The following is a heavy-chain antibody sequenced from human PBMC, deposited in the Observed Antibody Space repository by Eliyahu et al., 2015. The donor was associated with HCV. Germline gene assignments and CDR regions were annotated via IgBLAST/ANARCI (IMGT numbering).Heavy chain of an antibody. Sequence: EVQLVESGGGLVKPGGSLRLSCAASGFXFSXAXMXWVRQAPGKGLEWVGRIKSKTDGGTTDYAAPVKGRFTISRDDSKNTLYLQMNSLKTEDTAVYYCTTDRTPIVVPAAIFAFDIWGQGTMVTVSS. D-gene: IGHD2-2*02. V-gene: IGHV3-15*01. CDR1: GFXFSXAX. J-gene: IGHJ3*02. CDR2: IKSKTDGGTT. CDR3: TTDRTPIVVPAAIFAFDI.